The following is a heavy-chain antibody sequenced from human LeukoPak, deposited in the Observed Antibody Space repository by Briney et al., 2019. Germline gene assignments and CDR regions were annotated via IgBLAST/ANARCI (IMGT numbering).Heavy chain of an antibody. Sequence: RRSLTLSCAPTRFTFSTYSMNLLHKPPRKNHKYISSISIGTRYIYYPDSVKDRFTISRDNAQNSLYLQMNSLRAEDTAVYYCARCSGGSCYHSDDYWGQGTLVTVSS. D-gene: IGHD2-15*01. CDR3: ARCSGGSCYHSDDY. J-gene: IGHJ4*02. V-gene: IGHV3-21*01. CDR1: RFTFSTYS. CDR2: ISIGTRYI.